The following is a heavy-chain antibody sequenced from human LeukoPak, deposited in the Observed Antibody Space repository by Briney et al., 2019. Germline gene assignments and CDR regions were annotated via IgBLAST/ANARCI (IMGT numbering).Heavy chain of an antibody. J-gene: IGHJ4*02. CDR2: INQDGSVK. Sequence: GGSLRLSCAASGFTFSSSWMSWVRQAPGKGLEWVANINQDGSVKQYVGSVKGRFTISRDNAKNSLYLQMNSLRAEDTAVYYCASGDVFNCWGQGTLVPASS. CDR1: GFTFSSSW. CDR3: ASGDVFNC. D-gene: IGHD4-17*01. V-gene: IGHV3-7*01.